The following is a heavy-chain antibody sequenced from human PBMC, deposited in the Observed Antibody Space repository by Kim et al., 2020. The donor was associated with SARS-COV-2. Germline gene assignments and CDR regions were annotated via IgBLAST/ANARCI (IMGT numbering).Heavy chain of an antibody. J-gene: IGHJ4*02. CDR3: ARGNGYNYY. Sequence: SETLSLTCSVSGGSISKYYWSWIRQPPGKALEWMGYIYYSGSTNYNASLKSRVTISLDTSQNQFSLKLTSVTAADTAVYYCARGNGYNYYWGQGALVTVSS. CDR2: IYYSGST. V-gene: IGHV4-59*13. CDR1: GGSISKYY. D-gene: IGHD1-1*01.